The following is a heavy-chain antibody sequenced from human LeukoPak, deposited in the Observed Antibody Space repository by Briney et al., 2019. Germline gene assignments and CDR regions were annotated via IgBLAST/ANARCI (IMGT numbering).Heavy chain of an antibody. V-gene: IGHV3-48*04. CDR1: GFTFSSYG. D-gene: IGHD2-2*01. Sequence: GGSLRLSCAASGFTFSSYGMTWVRQAPGKGLEWVSHISSSGSKIYYAGSVKGRFTTSRDNAKNSLYLQMNSLRAEDTAVYYCARDSAYCESTSCYDYWGQGTLVTVSS. J-gene: IGHJ4*02. CDR2: ISSSGSKI. CDR3: ARDSAYCESTSCYDY.